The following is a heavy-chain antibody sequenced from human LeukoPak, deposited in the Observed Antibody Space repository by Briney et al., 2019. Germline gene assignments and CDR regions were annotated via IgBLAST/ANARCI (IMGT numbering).Heavy chain of an antibody. CDR2: IYYSGST. D-gene: IGHD6-13*01. J-gene: IGHJ4*02. CDR3: ARVGTAAAAPRPYYFDY. V-gene: IGHV4-59*01. CDR1: GGSISSYY. Sequence: PSETVSLTCTVSGGSISSYYWSWIRQPPGKGLEWIGYIYYSGSTNYNPSLKSRVTISVDTSKNQFSLKLSSVTAADTAVYYCARVGTAAAAPRPYYFDYWGQGTLVTVSS.